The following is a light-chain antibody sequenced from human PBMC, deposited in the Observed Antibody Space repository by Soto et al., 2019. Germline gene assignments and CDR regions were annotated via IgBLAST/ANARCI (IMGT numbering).Light chain of an antibody. V-gene: IGKV3-20*01. CDR1: ASLSTNS. CDR3: QQYGRSPLT. Sequence: EIVLTQSPGTLSLSPGERATLSCRASASLSTNSLSWYQQKPGQPRSLLIYDASTRHTGIPDRFTGSGSGTDFTLTISRLEPEDFAVYYCQQYGRSPLTFGPGTKVEIK. CDR2: DAS. J-gene: IGKJ3*01.